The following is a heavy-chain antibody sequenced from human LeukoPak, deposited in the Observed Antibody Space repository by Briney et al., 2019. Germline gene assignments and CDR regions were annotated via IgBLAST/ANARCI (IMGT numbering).Heavy chain of an antibody. CDR3: AKDDNYIRFLS. V-gene: IGHV3-23*01. CDR1: GFTFCHYA. Sequence: GGNLRLFCAGSGFTFCHYAMSWVRQGSGEGVELVSALRDSGETTYYADSVKGRFTISRDNSKNTLYLQMNSLRAEDTAVYYCAKDDNYIRFLSWGQGTLVTVSS. J-gene: IGHJ5*02. CDR2: LRDSGETT. D-gene: IGHD3-16*01.